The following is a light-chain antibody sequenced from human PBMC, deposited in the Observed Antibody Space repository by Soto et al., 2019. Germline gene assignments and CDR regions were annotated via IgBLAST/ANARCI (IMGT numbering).Light chain of an antibody. Sequence: DIQMTQFPSTLSASVGDRVTITCRASQSISSWLAWYQQKPGKAPKLLIYDASSLESGVPSRFSGSGSGTEFTLTISSLQPDDFATYYCQQYNSYWTFGQGTKVEIK. CDR1: QSISSW. CDR2: DAS. CDR3: QQYNSYWT. V-gene: IGKV1-5*01. J-gene: IGKJ1*01.